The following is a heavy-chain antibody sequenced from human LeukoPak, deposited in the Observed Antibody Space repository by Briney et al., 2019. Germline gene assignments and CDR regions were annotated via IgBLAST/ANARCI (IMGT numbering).Heavy chain of an antibody. Sequence: SETLSLTCTVSGGSISSSSYYWGWIRQPPGKGLEWIGSIYYSGSTYYNPSLKSRVTISVDTSKNQFSLKLSSVTAADTAVYYCAKDRPTWPIDYWGQGTLVTVSS. CDR3: AKDRPTWPIDY. J-gene: IGHJ4*02. CDR1: GGSISSSSYY. CDR2: IYYSGST. V-gene: IGHV4-39*07. D-gene: IGHD5-12*01.